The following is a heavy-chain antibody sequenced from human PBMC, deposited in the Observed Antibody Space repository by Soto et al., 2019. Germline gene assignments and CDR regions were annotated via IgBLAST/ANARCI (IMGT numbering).Heavy chain of an antibody. D-gene: IGHD2-15*01. V-gene: IGHV5-51*01. Sequence: GESLKISCKGSGYSFTNYWIGWVRQMPEKGLEWMGIIYPGDSDSRYSPSFQGQVTISVDKSISTAFLQWSSLKASDTAMYYCARLRCSGGSCYRDSYYGMDVWGQGTKVTVSS. CDR3: ARLRCSGGSCYRDSYYGMDV. CDR1: GYSFTNYW. CDR2: IYPGDSDS. J-gene: IGHJ6*02.